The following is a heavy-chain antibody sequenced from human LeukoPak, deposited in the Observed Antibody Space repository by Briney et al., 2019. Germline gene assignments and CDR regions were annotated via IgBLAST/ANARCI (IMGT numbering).Heavy chain of an antibody. Sequence: SETLSLTCAVYGGSISSYYWSWIRQPPGKGLEWIGYIYYSGSTNYNPSLKSRVTISVDTSKNQFSLKLSSVTAADTAVYYCARRRPSVWGFDPWGQGTLVTVSS. V-gene: IGHV4-59*08. CDR3: ARRRPSVWGFDP. CDR2: IYYSGST. CDR1: GGSISSYY. J-gene: IGHJ5*02. D-gene: IGHD7-27*01.